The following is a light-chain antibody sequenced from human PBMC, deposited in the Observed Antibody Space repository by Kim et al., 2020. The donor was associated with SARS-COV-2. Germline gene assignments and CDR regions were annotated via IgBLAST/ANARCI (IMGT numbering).Light chain of an antibody. CDR3: QVWDTTIDHVL. V-gene: IGLV3-21*04. CDR2: YDS. CDR1: NIGTKS. J-gene: IGLJ2*01. Sequence: SYELTQPPSVSVAPGKTATIACSGNNIGTKSVHWYQQKPGQAPVLAICYDSGRPSGIPERFSGSTSKNTATLTISRVEAGDEADYYCQVWDTTIDHVLFGGGTQLTVL.